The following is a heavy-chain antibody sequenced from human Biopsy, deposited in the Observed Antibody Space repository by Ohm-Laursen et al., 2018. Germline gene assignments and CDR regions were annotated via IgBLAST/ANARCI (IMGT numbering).Heavy chain of an antibody. CDR2: IIPLLGIT. Sequence: SVKVSCKPSGYTFTAHYVHWVRQAPGQGLEWMGRIIPLLGITNYAQKFQGRVTISADKSTSTAYMELSSLRSEDTAVYYCAREYPEGDVWGQGTTVTVSS. J-gene: IGHJ6*02. D-gene: IGHD2-2*02. V-gene: IGHV1-69*04. CDR3: AREYPEGDV. CDR1: GYTFTAHY.